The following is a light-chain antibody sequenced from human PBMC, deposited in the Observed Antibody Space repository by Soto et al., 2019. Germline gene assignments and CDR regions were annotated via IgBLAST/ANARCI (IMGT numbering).Light chain of an antibody. CDR2: GAS. J-gene: IGKJ1*01. Sequence: DIVMTQSPASLSVSPGEGVTLSCRASQSVGNDLAWYQQIAGQAPRLLIYGASTRATGVPARFSGSGSGTDFTLTISTLQSEDFAVYYCQQYYNWPPAWTFGQGTRVHIK. CDR1: QSVGND. V-gene: IGKV3-15*01. CDR3: QQYYNWPPAWT.